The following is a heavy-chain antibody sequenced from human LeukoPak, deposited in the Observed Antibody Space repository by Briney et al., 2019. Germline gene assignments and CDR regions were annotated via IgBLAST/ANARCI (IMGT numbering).Heavy chain of an antibody. Sequence: GGSLRLSCAASGFTFSSYGMHWVRQAPGKGLEWVAVISYDGSNKYYADSVKGRFTISRDNSKNTLYLQMNSLRAEDTAVYYCAKKGGYSGSFSDYWGQGTLVTVSS. J-gene: IGHJ4*02. D-gene: IGHD5-12*01. CDR1: GFTFSSYG. V-gene: IGHV3-30*18. CDR3: AKKGGYSGSFSDY. CDR2: ISYDGSNK.